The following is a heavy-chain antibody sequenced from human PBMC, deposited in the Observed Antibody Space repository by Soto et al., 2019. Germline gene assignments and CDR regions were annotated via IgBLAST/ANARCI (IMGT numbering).Heavy chain of an antibody. CDR2: ISGSGGST. Sequence: GGSLRLSCAASGFTFSSYAMSWVRQAPGKGLEWVSAISGSGGSTYYADSVKGRITISRDNSKNTLYLQMNSLRAEDTAVYYCAKPKWLRYYYYYYMDVWGKGTTVTV. D-gene: IGHD5-12*01. CDR1: GFTFSSYA. J-gene: IGHJ6*03. V-gene: IGHV3-23*01. CDR3: AKPKWLRYYYYYYMDV.